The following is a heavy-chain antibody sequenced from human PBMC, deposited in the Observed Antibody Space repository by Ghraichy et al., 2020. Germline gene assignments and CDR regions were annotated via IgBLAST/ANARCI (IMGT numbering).Heavy chain of an antibody. CDR2: IDWDDDK. D-gene: IGHD6-19*01. Sequence: SGPTLVKPTQTLTLTCTFSGFSLTATGMCVSWIRQPPGKALEWLARIDWDDDKYYTASLKTRLTISKDTSKNQVVLTMTNMDPVDTATYYCGRSRSSGWSDYWGQGTLVTVSS. CDR1: GFSLTATGMC. V-gene: IGHV2-70*11. CDR3: GRSRSSGWSDY. J-gene: IGHJ4*02.